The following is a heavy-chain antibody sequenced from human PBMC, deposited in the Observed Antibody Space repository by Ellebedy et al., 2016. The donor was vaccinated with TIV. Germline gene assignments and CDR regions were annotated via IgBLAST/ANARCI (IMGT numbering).Heavy chain of an antibody. CDR3: ARGRGSWAVGATSWFDP. V-gene: IGHV3-30*03. D-gene: IGHD1-26*01. J-gene: IGHJ5*02. CDR2: ISYDGSNK. CDR1: GFTFSSYG. Sequence: GESLKISCAASGFTFSSYGMHWVRQAPGKGLEWVAVISYDGSNKYYADSVKGRFTISRDNSKNTLYLQMNSLRAEDTAVYYCARGRGSWAVGATSWFDPWGQGTLVTVSS.